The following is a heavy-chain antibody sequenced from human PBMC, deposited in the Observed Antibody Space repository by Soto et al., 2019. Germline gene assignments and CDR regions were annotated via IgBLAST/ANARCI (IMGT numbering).Heavy chain of an antibody. Sequence: GGSLRLSCAASGFTFSSYAMSWVRQAPGKGLEWVSAISGSGGSTYYADSVKGRFTISRDNSKNTLYLQMNSLRAEDTAVYYCAKDNGYGSGSYSRARTFDYWGQGTLVTVSS. D-gene: IGHD3-10*01. CDR3: AKDNGYGSGSYSRARTFDY. CDR2: ISGSGGST. J-gene: IGHJ4*02. CDR1: GFTFSSYA. V-gene: IGHV3-23*01.